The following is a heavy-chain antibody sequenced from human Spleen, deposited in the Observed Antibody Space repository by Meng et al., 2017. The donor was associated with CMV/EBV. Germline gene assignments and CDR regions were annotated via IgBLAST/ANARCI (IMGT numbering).Heavy chain of an antibody. CDR1: GYTFTDYY. Sequence: ASVKVSCKASGYTFTDYYIHWVRQAPGQGLEWMGWINANSGDTNYAEKIQGRVTMTTDTSTSTAYMELRSLRSDDTAVYYCASSPRSSPYSSSSYDYWGQGTLVTVSS. J-gene: IGHJ4*02. V-gene: IGHV1-18*04. CDR2: INANSGDT. CDR3: ASSPRSSPYSSSSYDY. D-gene: IGHD6-6*01.